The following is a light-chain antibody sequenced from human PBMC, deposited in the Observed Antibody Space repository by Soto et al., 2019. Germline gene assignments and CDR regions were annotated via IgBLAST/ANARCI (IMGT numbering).Light chain of an antibody. J-gene: IGKJ3*01. Sequence: QLTQSPSSLSASVGDRVTITCRASQAISRYLAWYQQRAGKAPKLLIYGASTLQSGVPSRFSGSGSGTEFTLTISSLQPEDFVTYHCQQLQRTPFTFGPGTTVDV. CDR2: GAS. CDR3: QQLQRTPFT. CDR1: QAISRY. V-gene: IGKV1-9*01.